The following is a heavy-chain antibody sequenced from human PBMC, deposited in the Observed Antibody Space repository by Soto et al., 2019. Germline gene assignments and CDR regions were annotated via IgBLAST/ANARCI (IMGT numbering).Heavy chain of an antibody. Sequence: PSQTLSLTCAISGDSVSSNTASWNWVSQSPSRGLEWLGRTYSISKWYNDYAVSVKSRIIINPDTSKNQFSLQLNSVTPADTAVYYCAKGDNLGPKTGYAFDPWGQGILVTVSS. J-gene: IGHJ5*02. D-gene: IGHD5-12*01. CDR3: AKGDNLGPKTGYAFDP. V-gene: IGHV6-1*01. CDR1: GDSVSSNTAS. CDR2: TYSISKWYN.